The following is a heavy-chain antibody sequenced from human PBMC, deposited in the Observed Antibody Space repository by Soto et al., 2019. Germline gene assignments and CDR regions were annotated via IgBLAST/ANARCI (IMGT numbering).Heavy chain of an antibody. D-gene: IGHD3-10*01. CDR3: ARVIRGAYYNSPLDT. V-gene: IGHV1-2*02. CDR2: INPYSGGA. CDR1: GYTFTGYF. J-gene: IGHJ5*02. Sequence: ASVKVSCKASGYTFTGYFMHWVRQAPGQGLEWMGWINPYSGGADYAQSFQGRVTMTRDTSVSTVYMELSRLRFDDTAVYYCARVIRGAYYNSPLDTWGQGTVVTVSS.